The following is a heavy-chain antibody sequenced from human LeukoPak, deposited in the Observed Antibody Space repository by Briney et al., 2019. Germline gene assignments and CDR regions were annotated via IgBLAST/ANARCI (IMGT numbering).Heavy chain of an antibody. CDR2: ISAYNGNT. J-gene: IGHJ3*02. CDR1: GYTFTSNG. Sequence: ASVKVSCKASGYTFTSNGISWGRQAPGQGLEWMGWISAYNGNTNYDHKLKGRVTMNTDTSISTDYMELSRLRSDDTAVYYCAIGYCSSTSCYASNDAFDIWGQGTMVTVSS. V-gene: IGHV1-18*01. D-gene: IGHD2-2*01. CDR3: AIGYCSSTSCYASNDAFDI.